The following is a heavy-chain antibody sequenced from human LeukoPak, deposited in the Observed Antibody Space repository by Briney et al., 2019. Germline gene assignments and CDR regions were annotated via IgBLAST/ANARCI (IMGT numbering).Heavy chain of an antibody. CDR2: INPNSGGT. J-gene: IGHJ4*02. CDR1: GYIFTDYY. V-gene: IGHV1-2*02. D-gene: IGHD3-10*01. Sequence: RASVTVSCKASGYIFTDYYIHWVRQARGQGLEWMGWINPNSGGTYFAQSFEARVTLSRDTSINTAYMEMRGLTSDDTAIYYCAKSQYSFGSGSTRPLFDHWGQGTLVTVSS. CDR3: AKSQYSFGSGSTRPLFDH.